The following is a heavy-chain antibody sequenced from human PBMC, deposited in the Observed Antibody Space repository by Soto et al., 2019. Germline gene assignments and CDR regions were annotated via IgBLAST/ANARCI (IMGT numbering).Heavy chain of an antibody. CDR3: ARGRASRAPRNRPNFDH. CDR1: GGSFSGYY. D-gene: IGHD6-6*01. J-gene: IGHJ4*02. Sequence: SETLSLTCAVYGGSFSGYYWSWIRQPPGKGLEWIGEINHSGSTNYNPSLKRRVTISVDTSKNQFSLKLSSVTAADTAVYYCARGRASRAPRNRPNFDHWGQGTLVTVSS. CDR2: INHSGST. V-gene: IGHV4-34*01.